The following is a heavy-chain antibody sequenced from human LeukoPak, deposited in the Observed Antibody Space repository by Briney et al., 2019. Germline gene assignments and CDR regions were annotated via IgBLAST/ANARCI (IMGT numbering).Heavy chain of an antibody. CDR1: GGSISSHY. J-gene: IGHJ6*03. Sequence: SETLSLTCTVSGGSISSHYWSWIRQPPGKGLEWVGDIYYSGSTNYNPSLKSRVTISVDTSKNQFSLKLSSVTAADTAVYYCARRLSGYSYGYFYYYCMDVWGKGTTVTVSS. V-gene: IGHV4-59*11. D-gene: IGHD5-18*01. CDR3: ARRLSGYSYGYFYYYCMDV. CDR2: IYYSGST.